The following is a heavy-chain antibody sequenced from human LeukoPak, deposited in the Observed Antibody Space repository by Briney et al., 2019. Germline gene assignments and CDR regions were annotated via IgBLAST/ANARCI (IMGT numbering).Heavy chain of an antibody. Sequence: ASVKVSCKASGYSFTSYGISWVRQAPGQGLEWMGWISAYNGNTNYAQKLQGRVTMTTDTSTSTAYMELRSLRSDDTAVYYCAIGGYCSSTSCYRRWDWFDPWGQGTLVTVSS. J-gene: IGHJ5*02. CDR1: GYSFTSYG. D-gene: IGHD2-2*02. V-gene: IGHV1-18*01. CDR2: ISAYNGNT. CDR3: AIGGYCSSTSCYRRWDWFDP.